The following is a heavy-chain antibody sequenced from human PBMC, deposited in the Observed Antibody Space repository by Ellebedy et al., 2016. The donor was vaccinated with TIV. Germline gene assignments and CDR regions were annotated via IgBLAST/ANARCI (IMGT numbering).Heavy chain of an antibody. J-gene: IGHJ3*02. CDR3: AKISPTHRGAFDI. V-gene: IGHV3-23*01. Sequence: GESLKISXEASGFTFSSYAMSWPRQAPGKGLEWVSVFGGRSTTTYYADSVKGRFTISRDNSKNTLFLQINSLRGDDTARYYCAKISPTHRGAFDIWGQGTMVTVSS. CDR2: FGGRSTTT. CDR1: GFTFSSYA. D-gene: IGHD3-3*02.